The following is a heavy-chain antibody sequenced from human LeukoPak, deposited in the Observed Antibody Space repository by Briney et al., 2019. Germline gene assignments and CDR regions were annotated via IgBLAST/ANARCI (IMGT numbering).Heavy chain of an antibody. V-gene: IGHV4-61*01. CDR2: IYYSGST. CDR1: GGSISSSNYY. CDR3: ARDRHGSGSAHSFDP. Sequence: SETLSLTCTVSGGSISSSNYYWGWIRQPPGKGLEWIGYIYYSGSTNYNPSLKSRVTISVDTSKNQFSLKLSSVTAADTAVYYCARDRHGSGSAHSFDPWGQGTLVTVSS. D-gene: IGHD3-10*01. J-gene: IGHJ5*02.